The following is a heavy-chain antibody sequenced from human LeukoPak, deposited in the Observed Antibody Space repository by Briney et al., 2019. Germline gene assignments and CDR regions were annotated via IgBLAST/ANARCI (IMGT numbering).Heavy chain of an antibody. D-gene: IGHD3-22*01. CDR2: ISRSGDIT. V-gene: IGHV3-23*01. CDR3: ATESTELDSRKY. J-gene: IGHJ4*02. Sequence: GGSHTLLCTPSGFLFSTYGMNWVRQAPGKGLEWVSTISRSGDITYYADSVKGRFTISRDNSKNTLYLQMNSLRAQDTAIYYFATESTELDSRKYWGQGILVTVSS. CDR1: GFLFSTYG.